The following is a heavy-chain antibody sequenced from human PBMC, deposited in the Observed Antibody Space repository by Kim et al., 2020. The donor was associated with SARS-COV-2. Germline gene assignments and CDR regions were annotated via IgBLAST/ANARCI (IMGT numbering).Heavy chain of an antibody. CDR3: ASSSYYDDSCGFDHYYG. Sequence: SETLSLTCTVSGGSISSSSYYWGWIRQPPGKGLEWIGSIYYSGSTYYNPSLKSRVTISVDTSKNQFSLKLRSVTAGETVVYYWASSSYYDDSCGFDHYYG. V-gene: IGHV4-39*01. D-gene: IGHD3-22*01. CDR2: IYYSGST. CDR1: GGSISSSSYY. J-gene: IGHJ6*01.